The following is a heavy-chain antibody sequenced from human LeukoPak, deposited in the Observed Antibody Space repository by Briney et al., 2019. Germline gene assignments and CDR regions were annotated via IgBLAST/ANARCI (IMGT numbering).Heavy chain of an antibody. J-gene: IGHJ4*02. Sequence: GGSLRLSCAASGFTFSSYAMSWVRQAPGKGLEWVSIISASGGSTYYADSVKGRFTVSRDNSKNTLYLQMNSLRAEDTAIYYCAKDLSLYYFDYWGQGTLVTVSS. CDR2: ISASGGST. V-gene: IGHV3-23*01. CDR1: GFTFSSYA. CDR3: AKDLSLYYFDY.